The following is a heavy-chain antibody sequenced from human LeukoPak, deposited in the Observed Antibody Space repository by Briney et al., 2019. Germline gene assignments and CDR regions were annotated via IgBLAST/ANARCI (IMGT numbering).Heavy chain of an antibody. CDR3: ARRYRRWGSNYYYYYMDV. Sequence: GASVTVSCKASGYTFTAYHIHWVRQAPGQGLEWVGWVNPNSGGTNWAQKFQGRVTMTRDTSISTAYMELSRLTSDDTAVYYCARRYRRWGSNYYYYYMDVWGEGTTVTVSS. V-gene: IGHV1-2*02. CDR2: VNPNSGGT. D-gene: IGHD3-16*02. J-gene: IGHJ6*03. CDR1: GYTFTAYH.